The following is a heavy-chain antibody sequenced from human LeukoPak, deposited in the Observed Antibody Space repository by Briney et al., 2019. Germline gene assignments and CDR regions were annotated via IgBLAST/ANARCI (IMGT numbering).Heavy chain of an antibody. J-gene: IGHJ4*02. V-gene: IGHV3-23*01. Sequence: GGSLRLSCAASGFTFSSYAMSWVRQAPGKGLEWVSTISGSGGSTYYADSVKGRFTISRDNSKNSLYLQMNSLRAEDTAAYYCAKGGVLVSPYYWGQGTLVTVSS. CDR1: GFTFSSYA. D-gene: IGHD2-8*02. CDR3: AKGGVLVSPYY. CDR2: ISGSGGST.